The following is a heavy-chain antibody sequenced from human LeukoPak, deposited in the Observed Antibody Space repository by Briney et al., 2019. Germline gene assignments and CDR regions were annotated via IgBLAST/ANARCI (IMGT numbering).Heavy chain of an antibody. CDR1: GGSISSGGYY. J-gene: IGHJ4*02. D-gene: IGHD2-2*01. Sequence: PSETLSLTCTVSGGSISSGGYYWSWIRQHPGKCLEWIGYIYYSGSTYYNPSLKSRVTISVDTSKNQFSLKLSSVTAADTAVYYCARVGGAAALDYWGQGTLVTVSS. CDR3: ARVGGAAALDY. V-gene: IGHV4-31*03. CDR2: IYYSGST.